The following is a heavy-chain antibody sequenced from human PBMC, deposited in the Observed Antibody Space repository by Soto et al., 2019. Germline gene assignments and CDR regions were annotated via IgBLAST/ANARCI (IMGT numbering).Heavy chain of an antibody. J-gene: IGHJ4*02. CDR1: GFPVSSNY. CDR2: IYSGGST. D-gene: IGHD6-6*01. V-gene: IGHV3-53*01. Sequence: GGSLRLSCAASGFPVSSNYMSWVRQAPGKGLEWVSVIYSGGSTYYADSVKGRFTISRDNSKNTLYLQMNSLRAEDTAVYYCARDPDSSSAPSWGQGTLVTVSS. CDR3: ARDPDSSSAPS.